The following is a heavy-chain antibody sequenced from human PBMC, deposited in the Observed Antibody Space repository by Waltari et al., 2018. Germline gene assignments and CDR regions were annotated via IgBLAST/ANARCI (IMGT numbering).Heavy chain of an antibody. V-gene: IGHV4-59*01. D-gene: IGHD3-3*01. Sequence: QVQLQESGPGLVQPSGTLSLTCTVSGGSISSSYWSWFRQPPGEGPGWIGYIYYSGSTNYNPSLKSRVTISVDTSKNQFSLKLSSVTAADTAVYYCARDGVTYYDFWSGYYKGGYFDYWGQGTLVTVSS. CDR2: IYYSGST. CDR1: GGSISSSY. J-gene: IGHJ4*02. CDR3: ARDGVTYYDFWSGYYKGGYFDY.